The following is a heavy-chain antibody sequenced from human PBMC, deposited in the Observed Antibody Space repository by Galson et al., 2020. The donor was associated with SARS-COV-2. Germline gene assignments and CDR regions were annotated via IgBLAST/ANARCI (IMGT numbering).Heavy chain of an antibody. J-gene: IGHJ4*02. V-gene: IGHV4-59*13. CDR3: ASGAAAWFQHDY. Sequence: SETLSLTCTVSGGSISSYYWSWIRQPPGTRLEWIGYIYYSGSTNYNPSLKSRVTISVDTSKNQFSLKLSSVTAADTAVYYCASGAAAWFQHDYWGQGTLVTVSS. CDR1: GGSISSYY. D-gene: IGHD6-13*01. CDR2: IYYSGST.